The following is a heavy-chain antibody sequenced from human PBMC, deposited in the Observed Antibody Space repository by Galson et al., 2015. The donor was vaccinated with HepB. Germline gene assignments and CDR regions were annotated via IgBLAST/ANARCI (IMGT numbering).Heavy chain of an antibody. D-gene: IGHD3-22*01. V-gene: IGHV3-33*01. J-gene: IGHJ4*02. CDR3: ARDGGYYYDSSGISPFDY. CDR2: IWYDGSNK. Sequence: SLRLSCAASGFTFSSYGMHWVRQAPGKGLEWVAVIWYDGSNKYYADSVKGRLTISRDNSKNTLYLQMNSLRAEDTAVYYCARDGGYYYDSSGISPFDYWGQGTLVTVSS. CDR1: GFTFSSYG.